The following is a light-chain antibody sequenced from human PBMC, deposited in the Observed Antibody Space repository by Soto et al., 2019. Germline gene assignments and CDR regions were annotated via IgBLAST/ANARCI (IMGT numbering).Light chain of an antibody. CDR3: QSYDSSLSGSQV. V-gene: IGLV2-14*01. CDR2: DVG. Sequence: QSALTQPASVSGSPGQSITISCTGTSSDVGGYNYVSWYQQHPGKAPKLMIYDVGNRPSGVPDRFSGSKSGTSASLAITGLQAEDEADYYCQSYDSSLSGSQVFGTGTKVTVL. J-gene: IGLJ1*01. CDR1: SSDVGGYNY.